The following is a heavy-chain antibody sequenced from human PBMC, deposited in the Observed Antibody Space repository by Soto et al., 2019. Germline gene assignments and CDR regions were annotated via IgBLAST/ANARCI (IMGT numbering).Heavy chain of an antibody. Sequence: QAGGSLRLSCAASELSVSWEYISWVRQPPGKGLEWVSIIYRGGGTYYADSAKGRCIISRDASKNMVFLQVNNLRAEDTAIYYCARRDDSEAFDIWGQGTTVTVSS. CDR3: ARRDDSEAFDI. D-gene: IGHD5-18*01. V-gene: IGHV3-53*01. J-gene: IGHJ3*02. CDR1: ELSVSWEY. CDR2: IYRGGGT.